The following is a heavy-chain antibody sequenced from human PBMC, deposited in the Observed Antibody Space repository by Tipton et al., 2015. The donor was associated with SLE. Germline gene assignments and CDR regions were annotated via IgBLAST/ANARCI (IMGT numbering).Heavy chain of an antibody. Sequence: TLSLTCAVYGGSFSGYYCSWIRQPPGKGLEWIGQINHSGSPNYNLSLKSRVTISVDTSKHQFSLKLSSVTAADTAVYYCARGIMGDHYYCGQGTLVTVSS. CDR3: ARGIMGDHYY. J-gene: IGHJ4*02. V-gene: IGHV4-34*01. CDR2: INHSGSP. D-gene: IGHD3-16*01. CDR1: GGSFSGYY.